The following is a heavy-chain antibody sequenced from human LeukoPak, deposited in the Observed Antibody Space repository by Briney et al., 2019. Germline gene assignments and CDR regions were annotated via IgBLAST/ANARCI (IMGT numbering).Heavy chain of an antibody. CDR3: ARDPEVGATVFDY. CDR1: GYTFTGYY. V-gene: IGHV1-2*06. D-gene: IGHD1-26*01. Sequence: ASVKVSCKASGYTFTGYYMHWVRQAPGQGLEWMGRINPNSGGTNYAQKFQGRVTMTRDTSISTAYMELSRLRSDDTAVYYCARDPEVGATVFDYWGQGTLVTVSS. CDR2: INPNSGGT. J-gene: IGHJ4*02.